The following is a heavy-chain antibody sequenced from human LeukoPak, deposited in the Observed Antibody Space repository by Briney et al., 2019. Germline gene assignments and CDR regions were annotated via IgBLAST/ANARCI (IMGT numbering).Heavy chain of an antibody. J-gene: IGHJ5*01. CDR3: ARETDNSGHYFPPFDS. V-gene: IGHV3-30*03. Sequence: GGSLRLSCAASGFTFSSYGMHWVRQAPGKGLEWVAVISYDGSNKYYADSVKGRFTISRDNAKNSLFLQMNSLRAEDTALYYCARETDNSGHYFPPFDSWGLGTLVTVSS. D-gene: IGHD3-22*01. CDR2: ISYDGSNK. CDR1: GFTFSSYG.